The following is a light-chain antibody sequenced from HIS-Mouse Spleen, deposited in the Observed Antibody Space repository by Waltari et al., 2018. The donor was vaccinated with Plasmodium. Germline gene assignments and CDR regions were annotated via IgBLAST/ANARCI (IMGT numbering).Light chain of an antibody. J-gene: IGLJ3*02. V-gene: IGLV3-10*01. CDR1: ALPKKY. CDR3: YSTDSSGNHRV. Sequence: SYELTPPPSVSVSPGQTARITCSGGALPKKYALSYQQKSGQAPVLVIYEDSKRPSGIPERFSGSSSGTMATLTISGAQVEDEADYYCYSTDSSGNHRVFGGGTKLTVL. CDR2: EDS.